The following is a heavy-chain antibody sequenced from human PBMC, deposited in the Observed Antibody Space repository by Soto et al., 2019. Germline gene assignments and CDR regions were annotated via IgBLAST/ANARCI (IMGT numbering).Heavy chain of an antibody. V-gene: IGHV3-11*06. D-gene: IGHD7-27*01. CDR1: GFTFSDYY. CDR2: ISSSSSYT. J-gene: IGHJ6*02. Sequence: LRLSCAASGFTFSDYYMSWIRQAPGKGLEWVSYISSSSSYTNYADSVKGRFTISRDNAKNSLYLQMNSLRAEDTAVYYCARDLLGRGRRRSGMDVWGQGTTVTVSS. CDR3: ARDLLGRGRRRSGMDV.